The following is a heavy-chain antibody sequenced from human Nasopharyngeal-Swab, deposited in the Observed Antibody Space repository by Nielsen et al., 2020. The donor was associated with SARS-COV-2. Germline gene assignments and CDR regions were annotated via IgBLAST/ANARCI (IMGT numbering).Heavy chain of an antibody. CDR3: AREGWEPLNWFDP. D-gene: IGHD1-26*01. J-gene: IGHJ5*02. V-gene: IGHV4-61*01. Sequence: SETLSLTCTVSGGSISSSSYYWGWIRQPPGKGLEWIGYIYYSGSTNYNPSLKSRVTISVDTSKNQFSLKLSSVTAADTAVYYCAREGWEPLNWFDPWGQGTLVTVSS. CDR1: GGSISSSSYY. CDR2: IYYSGST.